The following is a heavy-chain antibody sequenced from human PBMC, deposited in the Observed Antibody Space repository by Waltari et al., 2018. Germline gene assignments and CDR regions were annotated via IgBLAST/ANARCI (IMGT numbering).Heavy chain of an antibody. Sequence: QVQLQESGPGLVKPSETLSLTCAVSGYSISSGYYWGWIRQPPGKGLEWIGNVYHSGSTYSTPSLKSRVTIYVDTSNNQFSLKLSSVTAADTAVFYCARRTRVTADAFDIWGQGTMVTVSS. CDR2: VYHSGST. J-gene: IGHJ3*02. V-gene: IGHV4-38-2*01. CDR1: GYSISSGYY. CDR3: ARRTRVTADAFDI. D-gene: IGHD2-8*02.